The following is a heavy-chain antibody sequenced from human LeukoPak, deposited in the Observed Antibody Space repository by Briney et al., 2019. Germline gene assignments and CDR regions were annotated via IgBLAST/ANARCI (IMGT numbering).Heavy chain of an antibody. CDR3: ARVGYSGWNLEY. CDR2: KNQGGSVK. J-gene: IGHJ4*02. CDR1: GFTFRSYW. V-gene: IGHV3-7*01. Sequence: GGSLRLSCAASGFTFRSYWMSWVRQAPGKGLEWVANKNQGGSVKYYVDSVKGRFTISRDDAKNSLYVQMNSLRDEDTAVYYCARVGYSGWNLEYWGQGTLVTVSS. D-gene: IGHD5-12*01.